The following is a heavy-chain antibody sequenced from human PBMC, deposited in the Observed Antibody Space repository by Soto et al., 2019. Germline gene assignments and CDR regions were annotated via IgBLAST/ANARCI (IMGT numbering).Heavy chain of an antibody. CDR1: GYTFTRYY. V-gene: IGHV1-46*01. J-gene: IGHJ4*02. Sequence: ASVKVSCKASGYTFTRYYMRWVRQAPGQGLEWMGIINPSGGSTSYAQKFQGRVTMTRDTSTSTVYMELSSLRSEDTAVYYCARERAGHFDYWGQGTLVTVSS. CDR3: ARERAGHFDY. CDR2: INPSGGST.